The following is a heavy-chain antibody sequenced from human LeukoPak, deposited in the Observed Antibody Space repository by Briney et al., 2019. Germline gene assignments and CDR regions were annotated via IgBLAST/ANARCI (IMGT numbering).Heavy chain of an antibody. D-gene: IGHD6-13*01. Sequence: GGSLRLSCAASGFSFSTYWMSWVRQAPGKGLEWVANIKQDESEKYYVDSVKGRFTISRVNTKNSLYLQMNSLRVEDTAVYYCASGRQLGRWGQGTLVTVSS. CDR3: ASGRQLGR. J-gene: IGHJ4*02. CDR2: IKQDESEK. CDR1: GFSFSTYW. V-gene: IGHV3-7*03.